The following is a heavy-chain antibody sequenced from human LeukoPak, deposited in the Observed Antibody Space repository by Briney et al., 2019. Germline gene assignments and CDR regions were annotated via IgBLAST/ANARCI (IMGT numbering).Heavy chain of an antibody. Sequence: ASVKVSCKASGYTFTGYYMHWVRQAPGEGGEGMGRINPTFGVTIYSPNFHVRVTITRSTSISTAYMALSRLRSDDTAVYYCAREFDYYDSSGPGRDYWGQGTLVTVSS. V-gene: IGHV1-2*06. J-gene: IGHJ4*02. CDR3: AREFDYYDSSGPGRDY. CDR2: INPTFGVT. D-gene: IGHD3-22*01. CDR1: GYTFTGYY.